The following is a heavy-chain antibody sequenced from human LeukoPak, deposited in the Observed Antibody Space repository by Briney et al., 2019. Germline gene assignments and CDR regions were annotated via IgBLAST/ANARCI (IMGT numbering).Heavy chain of an antibody. J-gene: IGHJ4*02. V-gene: IGHV3-48*02. Sequence: GGSLRLSCAASGFTFSTYSMNWVRQARGKGLEWVSYISSSNTIYYADSVKGRFTISRDNAKNTLYLQMNSLRDEDTAVYYCAKGDSSSWYYFDYWGQGTLVTVSS. D-gene: IGHD6-13*01. CDR1: GFTFSTYS. CDR3: AKGDSSSWYYFDY. CDR2: ISSSNTI.